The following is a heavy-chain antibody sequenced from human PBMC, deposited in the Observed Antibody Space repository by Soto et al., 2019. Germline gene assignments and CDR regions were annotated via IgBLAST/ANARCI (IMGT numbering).Heavy chain of an antibody. CDR3: ARESRQYSRMNWFDP. CDR2: IYYSGNT. Sequence: PSETLSLTCTVSGYSISSGGYYYSWIRQHPGEGLEWIGYIYYSGNTYYNPSLKSRATISVDTSKNQFSLKLSSVTAADTAVYYCARESRQYSRMNWFDPWGQGTLVTVSS. CDR1: GYSISSGGYY. J-gene: IGHJ5*02. V-gene: IGHV4-31*03. D-gene: IGHD2-21*01.